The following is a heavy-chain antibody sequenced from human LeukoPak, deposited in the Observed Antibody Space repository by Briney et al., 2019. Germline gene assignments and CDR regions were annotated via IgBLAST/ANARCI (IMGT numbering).Heavy chain of an antibody. CDR1: GFAFSRYG. Sequence: GGSLRLSCAASGFAFSRYGMHWGRQAPGKGLVWVSRLNSDGSSTTYADSVKGRFTISRDNAKNTVYLQMNSLRAEDTAVYYCASLIAAVNYYFDYWGQGTLVTVSS. J-gene: IGHJ4*02. CDR3: ASLIAAVNYYFDY. V-gene: IGHV3-74*01. CDR2: LNSDGSST. D-gene: IGHD6-25*01.